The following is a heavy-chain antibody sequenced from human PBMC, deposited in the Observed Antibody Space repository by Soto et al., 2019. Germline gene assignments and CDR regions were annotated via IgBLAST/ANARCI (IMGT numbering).Heavy chain of an antibody. D-gene: IGHD3-22*01. CDR3: ALRSMAVVPEY. CDR2: LYYGRSA. J-gene: IGHJ4*02. CDR1: GDSISTYY. V-gene: IGHV4-59*01. Sequence: QVQLQESGPGLVKPSETLPLTCAVSGDSISTYYCMWIRQPPGKGLESIGYLYYGRSANYNPSLKSRVTLSVDTSTNQCSLTLSSMTAADTAVYYCALRSMAVVPEYWGQGTLVTVSS.